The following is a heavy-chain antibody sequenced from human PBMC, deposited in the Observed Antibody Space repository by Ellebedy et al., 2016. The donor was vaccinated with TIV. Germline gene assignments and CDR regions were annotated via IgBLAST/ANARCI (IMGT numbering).Heavy chain of an antibody. D-gene: IGHD3-9*01. J-gene: IGHJ4*02. CDR2: VDGFGTST. CDR1: GFTFANYA. V-gene: IGHV3-23*05. CDR3: ANFLAGYYAFNF. Sequence: PGGSLRLSCAASGFTFANYAMSWVRQAPGKGLEWVSSVDGFGTSTYYPDSVKGRFTISRDNSKNTLYLQMNSLSSGDTAIYYCANFLAGYYAFNFWGQGTLVTVSS.